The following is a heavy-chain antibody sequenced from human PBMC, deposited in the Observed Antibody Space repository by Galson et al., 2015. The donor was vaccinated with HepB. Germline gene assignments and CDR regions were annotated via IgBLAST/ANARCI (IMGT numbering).Heavy chain of an antibody. D-gene: IGHD2/OR15-2a*01. V-gene: IGHV3-73*01. CDR3: TRHQSTTLNWFDP. CDR2: IRSKANNNAT. Sequence: SLRLSCAASGFTFSGSAIHWVRQASGKGLEWVGRIRSKANNNATAYAASVKGRFTISRDDSKNTAYLQMNSLKTEDTAVYYCTRHQSTTLNWFDPWGPGTLVTVSS. J-gene: IGHJ5*02. CDR1: GFTFSGSA.